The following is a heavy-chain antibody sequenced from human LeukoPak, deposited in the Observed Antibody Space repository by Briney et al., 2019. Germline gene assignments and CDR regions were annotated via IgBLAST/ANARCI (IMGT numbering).Heavy chain of an antibody. CDR2: INPSGGST. D-gene: IGHD6-19*01. CDR3: ARESIRDSSGSIFDY. Sequence: GASVKVSCKASGYTFTSYCMHWVRQAPGQGLEWMGIINPSGGSTSYAQKFQGRVTMTRDMSTSTVYMELSSLRSEDTAVYYCARESIRDSSGSIFDYWGQGTLVTVSS. CDR1: GYTFTSYC. V-gene: IGHV1-46*01. J-gene: IGHJ4*02.